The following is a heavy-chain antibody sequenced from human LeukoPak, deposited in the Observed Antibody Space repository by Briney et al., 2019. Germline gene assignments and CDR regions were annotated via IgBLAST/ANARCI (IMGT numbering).Heavy chain of an antibody. CDR1: RFTLSNAW. CDR2: IKSKTDGGTT. V-gene: IGHV3-15*01. J-gene: IGHJ4*02. Sequence: GGSLRLSCAASRFTLSNAWMSWVRQAPGKGLGWVGRIKSKTDGGTTDYAAPVKGRFTISRDDSETTLYLQMNSLKTEDTAVYYCTTGRGVAVLPAAIGFWGQGTLVTVSS. D-gene: IGHD2-2*01. CDR3: TTGRGVAVLPAAIGF.